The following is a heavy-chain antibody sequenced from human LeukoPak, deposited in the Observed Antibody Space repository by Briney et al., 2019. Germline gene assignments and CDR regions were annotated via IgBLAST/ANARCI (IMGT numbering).Heavy chain of an antibody. CDR2: ISNDATST. Sequence: GGSLRLSCAASGFTFSSYWMHWVRQAPGKGPVWVSRISNDATSTIYADSVKGRFTIYRDNAKNKVYLQMNSPRAEDTAVYYCAREYGGNRRAFDLWGQGTMVTLSS. V-gene: IGHV3-74*01. J-gene: IGHJ3*01. CDR1: GFTFSSYW. D-gene: IGHD4-23*01. CDR3: AREYGGNRRAFDL.